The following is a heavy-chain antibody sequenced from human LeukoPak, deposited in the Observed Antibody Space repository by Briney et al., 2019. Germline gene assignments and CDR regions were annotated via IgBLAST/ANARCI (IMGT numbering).Heavy chain of an antibody. V-gene: IGHV3-20*04. J-gene: IGHJ3*02. CDR1: GFTFDDYG. CDR2: INRNGGST. CDR3: ARDFDDSSGYYYRRAFDI. D-gene: IGHD3-22*01. Sequence: PGGSLRLSCAASGFTFDDYGMSWVRQAPGKGLEWVSGINRNGGSTGYADSVKGRFTISRDNAKNSLYLQMNSLRAEDTALYYCARDFDDSSGYYYRRAFDIWGQGTMVTVSS.